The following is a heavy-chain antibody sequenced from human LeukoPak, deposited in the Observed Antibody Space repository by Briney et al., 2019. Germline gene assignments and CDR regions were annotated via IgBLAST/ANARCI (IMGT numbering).Heavy chain of an antibody. CDR2: ISTSSSTI. V-gene: IGHV3-11*04. Sequence: TGGSLRLSCAAPGFTFSDYYMSWIRQAPGKGLEWLSYISTSSSTIYYADSVKGRFTISRDNAKNSLYLQMNSLRAEDTAVYYCARVSPNTVTTLQYLDYWGQGTLVTVSS. CDR1: GFTFSDYY. CDR3: ARVSPNTVTTLQYLDY. J-gene: IGHJ4*02. D-gene: IGHD4-17*01.